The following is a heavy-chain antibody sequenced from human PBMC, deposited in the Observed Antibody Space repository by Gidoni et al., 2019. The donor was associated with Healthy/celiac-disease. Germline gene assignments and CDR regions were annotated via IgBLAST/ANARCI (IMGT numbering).Heavy chain of an antibody. CDR1: GYTFTSYG. J-gene: IGHJ4*02. Sequence: QVQLVQSGAEVKKPGASVKVSCKASGYTFTSYGISWVRQAPGQGLEWMGWISTYNGNTNYAQKLQGRVTMTTDTSTSTAYMELRSLRSDDTAVYYCARESGMEIAAAGTPVGIWGQGTLVTVSS. V-gene: IGHV1-18*01. CDR2: ISTYNGNT. CDR3: ARESGMEIAAAGTPVGI. D-gene: IGHD6-13*01.